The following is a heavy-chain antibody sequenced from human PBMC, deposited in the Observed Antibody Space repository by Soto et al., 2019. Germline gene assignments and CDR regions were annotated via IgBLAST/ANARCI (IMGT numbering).Heavy chain of an antibody. CDR3: AAQWDTAMEANYYYYGMDV. J-gene: IGHJ6*02. D-gene: IGHD5-18*01. V-gene: IGHV1-3*01. CDR2: INAGNGNT. CDR1: GYTFTSYA. Sequence: GASVKVSCTASGYTFTSYAMHWVRQAPGQRLEWMGWINAGNGNTKYSQKFQERVTITRDMSTSTAYMELSSLRSEDTAVYYCAAQWDTAMEANYYYYGMDVWGQGTTVTVSS.